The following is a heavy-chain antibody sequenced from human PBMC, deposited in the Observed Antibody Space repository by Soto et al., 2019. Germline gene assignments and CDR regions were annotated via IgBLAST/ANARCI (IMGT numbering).Heavy chain of an antibody. D-gene: IGHD6-19*01. Sequence: QVQLVQSGAEEKKPGASVKVSCKASGYTFTSYAMHWVRQAPGQRLEWMGWINAGNGNTKYSQKFQGRVTITRDTPASTAYMEPSSLRSEDTAVYYFSRVVAVPADFAYWGQGTLVTVSS. V-gene: IGHV1-3*05. CDR3: SRVVAVPADFAY. CDR1: GYTFTSYA. CDR2: INAGNGNT. J-gene: IGHJ4*02.